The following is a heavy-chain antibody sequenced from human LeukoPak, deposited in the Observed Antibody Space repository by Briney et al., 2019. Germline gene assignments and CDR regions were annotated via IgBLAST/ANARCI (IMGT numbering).Heavy chain of an antibody. J-gene: IGHJ4*02. CDR1: GFTFSSYA. Sequence: GSLRLSCAASGFTFSSYAMSWVRQAPGKGLEWVSAISGSGGSTYYADSVKGRFTISRDNSKNTLYLQMNSLRAEDTAVYYCAKDRDSSSLPDYWGQGTLVTVSS. V-gene: IGHV3-23*01. D-gene: IGHD6-13*01. CDR3: AKDRDSSSLPDY. CDR2: ISGSGGST.